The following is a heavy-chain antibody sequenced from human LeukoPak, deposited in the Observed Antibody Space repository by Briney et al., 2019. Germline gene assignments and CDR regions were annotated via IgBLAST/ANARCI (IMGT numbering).Heavy chain of an antibody. CDR1: GFTFTNYA. V-gene: IGHV3-23*01. CDR3: AKDGVYSPHAFDI. D-gene: IGHD4-11*01. Sequence: GGSLRLSCAGSGFTFTNYAMSWVRQAPGKGLEWVSGISGIGGRTHYADSVKGRFTISRDNSKNTLYLQMSGLRAEDTAVYYCAKDGVYSPHAFDIWGQGTMVTVSS. CDR2: ISGIGGRT. J-gene: IGHJ3*02.